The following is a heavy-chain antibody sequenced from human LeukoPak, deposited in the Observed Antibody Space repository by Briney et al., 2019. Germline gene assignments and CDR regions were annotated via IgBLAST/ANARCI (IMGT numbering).Heavy chain of an antibody. CDR2: INWNGGST. D-gene: IGHD4-11*01. CDR3: ARGRGDDYSNLYSFDY. Sequence: PGGSLRLSCAASGFTFDDYGMSWVRQAPGKGLEWVSGINWNGGSTGYADSVKGRFTISRDNAKNSLYLQMNSLRAEDTALYYCARGRGDDYSNLYSFDYGGQGTLVTVSS. V-gene: IGHV3-20*04. CDR1: GFTFDDYG. J-gene: IGHJ4*02.